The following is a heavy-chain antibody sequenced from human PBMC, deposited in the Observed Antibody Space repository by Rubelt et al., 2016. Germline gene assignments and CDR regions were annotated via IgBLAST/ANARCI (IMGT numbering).Heavy chain of an antibody. Sequence: EVQLVESGGGLVQPGGSLRLSCAASGFTFSSYWMSWVRQAPGKGLEWVANIEQAGSEKYFVDSVKGGFTISRDNSKNSLYLQMNSLRAEDTAVYYCARGKCSSTSCYRIDAFDIWGQGTMVTVSS. V-gene: IGHV3-7*01. CDR2: IEQAGSEK. CDR3: ARGKCSSTSCYRIDAFDI. CDR1: GFTFSSYW. D-gene: IGHD2-2*02. J-gene: IGHJ3*02.